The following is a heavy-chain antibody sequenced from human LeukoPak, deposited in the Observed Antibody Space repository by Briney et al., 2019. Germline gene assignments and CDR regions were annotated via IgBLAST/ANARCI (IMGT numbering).Heavy chain of an antibody. Sequence: GGTLRLSCAASGFTFSSYGIHWVRQAPGKGLEWVAYILYDGTNKSFAESVKGRFTISRDNSKYTVYLHMNSLRLDDTGVYFCGKEEEIGSPIDYWGQGTLVTVSS. V-gene: IGHV3-30*02. CDR1: GFTFSSYG. D-gene: IGHD1-26*01. J-gene: IGHJ4*02. CDR2: ILYDGTNK. CDR3: GKEEEIGSPIDY.